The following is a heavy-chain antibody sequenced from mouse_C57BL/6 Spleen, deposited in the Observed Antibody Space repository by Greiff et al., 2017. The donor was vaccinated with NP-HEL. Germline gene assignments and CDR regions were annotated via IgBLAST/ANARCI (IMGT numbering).Heavy chain of an antibody. J-gene: IGHJ2*01. V-gene: IGHV5-4*01. CDR1: GFTFSSYA. CDR2: ISDGGSYT. Sequence: EVMLVESGGGLVKPGVSLKLSCAASGFTFSSYAMSWVRQTPEKRLEWVATISDGGSYTYYPDNVKGRFTISRDNAKNNLYLQMSHLKSEDTAMYYCARDYGYDGPYYFDYWGQGTTLTVSS. CDR3: ARDYGYDGPYYFDY. D-gene: IGHD2-2*01.